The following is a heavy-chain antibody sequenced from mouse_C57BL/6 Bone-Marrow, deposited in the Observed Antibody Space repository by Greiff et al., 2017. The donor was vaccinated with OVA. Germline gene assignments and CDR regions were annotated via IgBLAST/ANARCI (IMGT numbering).Heavy chain of an antibody. J-gene: IGHJ3*01. CDR2: LSPNNGGT. CDR1: GYTFTDYN. V-gene: IGHV1-18*01. Sequence: EVQLQQSGPELVKPGASVKIPCKASGYTFTDYNMDWVKQSHGKSLEWIGDLSPNNGGTLSNQKFKGKATLTVDKSSSTAYMELRSLTSEDTAVYYCARRTGRTWFAYWGQGTLVTVSA. D-gene: IGHD4-1*01. CDR3: ARRTGRTWFAY.